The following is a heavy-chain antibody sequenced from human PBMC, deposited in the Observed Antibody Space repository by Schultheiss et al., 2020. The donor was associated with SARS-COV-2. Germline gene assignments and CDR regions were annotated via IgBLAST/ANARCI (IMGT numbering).Heavy chain of an antibody. Sequence: GGSLRLSCAASGFTVSSNYMSWVRQAPGKGLEWVSVIYSCGSTYYADSVKGRFTISRDNSKNTLYLQMNSLRAEDTAVYYCATSGDSSGYYLHYFDYWGQGTLVTVSS. CDR3: ATSGDSSGYYLHYFDY. D-gene: IGHD3-22*01. CDR2: IYSCGST. V-gene: IGHV3-53*01. CDR1: GFTVSSNY. J-gene: IGHJ4*02.